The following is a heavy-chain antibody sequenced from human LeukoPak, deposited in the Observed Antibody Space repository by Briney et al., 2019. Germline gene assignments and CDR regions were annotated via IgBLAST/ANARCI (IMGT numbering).Heavy chain of an antibody. CDR3: AKDRSIAAGDDAFDI. D-gene: IGHD6-13*01. CDR2: IYSGGGT. J-gene: IGHJ3*02. CDR1: GFTVSSNY. V-gene: IGHV3-53*01. Sequence: GGSLRLSCAASGFTVSSNYMTWVRQAPGKGLEWVSVIYSGGGTYYADSVKGRFTISRDNSKNTLYLQMNSLRAEDTAVYYCAKDRSIAAGDDAFDIWGQGTMVTVSS.